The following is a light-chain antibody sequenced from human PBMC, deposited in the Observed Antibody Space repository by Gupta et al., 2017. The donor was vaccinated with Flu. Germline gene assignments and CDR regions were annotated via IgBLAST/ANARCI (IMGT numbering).Light chain of an antibody. CDR2: EGS. Sequence: QSALTQPASESGSPGQSITIPCTGTSSDVGSYNLVSWYQQHPGKDPKLMIYEGSKRPSGVSNRFSGSKSGNTASLTISGLQAEDEADYYCCSYAGSSTWVFGGGTKLTVL. CDR1: SSDVGSYNL. V-gene: IGLV2-23*01. J-gene: IGLJ3*02. CDR3: CSYAGSSTWV.